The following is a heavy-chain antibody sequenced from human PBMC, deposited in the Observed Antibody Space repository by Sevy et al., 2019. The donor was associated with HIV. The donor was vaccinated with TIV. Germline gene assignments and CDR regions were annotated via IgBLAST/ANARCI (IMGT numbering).Heavy chain of an antibody. Sequence: ASVKVSCKASGYTFTSYAMNWVRQAPGQGLEWMGWINTNTGNPTYAQGFTGRFVFSLDTSVSTAYLQISSLKAEDTAVYYCARGGCSGGSCYYDGMDVWGQGTTVTVSS. J-gene: IGHJ6*02. V-gene: IGHV7-4-1*02. CDR1: GYTFTSYA. CDR2: INTNTGNP. D-gene: IGHD2-15*01. CDR3: ARGGCSGGSCYYDGMDV.